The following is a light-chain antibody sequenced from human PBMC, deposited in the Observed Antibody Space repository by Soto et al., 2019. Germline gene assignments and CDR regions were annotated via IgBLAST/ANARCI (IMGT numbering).Light chain of an antibody. CDR2: EAS. J-gene: IGKJ1*01. V-gene: IGKV3-11*01. CDR1: QTVGVR. CDR3: HERQMWPRT. Sequence: VLTKTQATLSSAPGEGSTLSFRASQTVGVRLAWYQHKPGQAPRLLIYEASNRAAGVPGRFSGSGSGTDFTLTITCLEAEDCTCYCCHERQMWPRTFGQGTKVDIK.